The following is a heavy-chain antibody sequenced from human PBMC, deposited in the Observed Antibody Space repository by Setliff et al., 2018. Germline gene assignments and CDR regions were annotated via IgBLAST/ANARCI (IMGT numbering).Heavy chain of an antibody. CDR1: GFMFDDYA. CDR2: INWKGLIT. J-gene: IGHJ2*01. V-gene: IGHV3-20*04. CDR3: AKDIVRYYFDTRGFDL. Sequence: GGSLRLSCAASGFMFDDYAMAWVRQVPGKGLEWVSGINWKGLITGYADSVKGRFTISRDNAKTSLSLQMNSLRAEDTAFYYCAKDIVRYYFDTRGFDLWGRGTLVTVSS. D-gene: IGHD3-22*01.